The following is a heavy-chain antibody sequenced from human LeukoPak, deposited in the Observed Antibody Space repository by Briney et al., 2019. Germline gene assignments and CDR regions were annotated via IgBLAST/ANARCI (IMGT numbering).Heavy chain of an antibody. J-gene: IGHJ4*02. CDR1: GGSISSSSYY. V-gene: IGHV4-39*01. Sequence: SETLSLTCTVSGGSISSSSYYWGWIRQPPGKGLEWIGSIYYSGSTYYNPSLKSRVTISVDTSKNQFSLKLSSVTAADTAVYYCARHVTSDYYDSSGYYYDYWGQGTLVTVSS. CDR3: ARHVTSDYYDSSGYYYDY. D-gene: IGHD3-22*01. CDR2: IYYSGST.